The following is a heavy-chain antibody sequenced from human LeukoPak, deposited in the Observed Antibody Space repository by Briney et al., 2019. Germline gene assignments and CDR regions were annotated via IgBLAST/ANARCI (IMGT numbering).Heavy chain of an antibody. CDR3: ARDFVLARPNNWFDP. CDR2: INPSGGST. D-gene: IGHD2-8*02. J-gene: IGHJ5*02. Sequence: ASVKVSCKASGYTFTSYYMHWVRQAPGQGLEWMGIINPSGGSTSYAQKFQGRVTMTRDTSTSTVYMELSSLRSEDTTVYYCARDFVLARPNNWFDPWGQGTLVTVSS. CDR1: GYTFTSYY. V-gene: IGHV1-46*01.